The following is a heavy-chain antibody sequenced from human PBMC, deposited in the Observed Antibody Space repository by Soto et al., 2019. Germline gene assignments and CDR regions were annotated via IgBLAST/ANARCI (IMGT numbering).Heavy chain of an antibody. Sequence: QVQLQQWGAGLVKPSETLSLSCAVYGQSFSGHSWAWIRQPPGKGLEWIGEINESGSTYYNPSLKSRVHNPTDTSKNLFSLKLSSVSAADTAAYFCARGSGIVALPGELEDVKYDYWGQGTLVNVSS. D-gene: IGHD1-1*01. V-gene: IGHV4-34*01. CDR1: GQSFSGHS. CDR2: INESGST. J-gene: IGHJ4*02. CDR3: ARGSGIVALPGELEDVKYDY.